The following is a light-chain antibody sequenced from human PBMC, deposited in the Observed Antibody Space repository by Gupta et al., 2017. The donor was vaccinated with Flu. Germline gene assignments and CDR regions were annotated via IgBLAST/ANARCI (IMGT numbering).Light chain of an antibody. J-gene: IGKJ1*01. Sequence: DIQLTQSPSTLPASVGDRVTITCRASETISSWLAWYQQKPGRAPNLLIYQASTLENGVPSRFSGRGSGTEFTLTITSLQPDDFATYFCQQDSSSPWTFGLWTRVEI. CDR1: ETISSW. CDR2: QAS. CDR3: QQDSSSPWT. V-gene: IGKV1-5*03.